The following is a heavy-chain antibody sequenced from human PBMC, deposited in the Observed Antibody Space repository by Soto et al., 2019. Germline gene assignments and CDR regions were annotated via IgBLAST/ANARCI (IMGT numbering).Heavy chain of an antibody. CDR3: AKDRRSQPLLYGLNY. CDR1: GFTFSSYG. Sequence: QVQLVESGGGVVQPGRSLRLSCAASGFTFSSYGMHWVRQAPGKGLEWVAVISYDGSNKYYADSVKGRFTISRDNSKNTLYLQRNSLRAEDRAVYYCAKDRRSQPLLYGLNYWGQGSRVTVSS. V-gene: IGHV3-30*18. CDR2: ISYDGSNK. J-gene: IGHJ4*02. D-gene: IGHD2-2*02.